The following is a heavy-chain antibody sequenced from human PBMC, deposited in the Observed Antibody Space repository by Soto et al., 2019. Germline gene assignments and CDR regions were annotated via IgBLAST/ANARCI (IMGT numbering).Heavy chain of an antibody. D-gene: IGHD2-15*01. CDR2: ITPLFGIP. CDR3: ARDIHSAGGWFDT. V-gene: IGHV1-69*10. J-gene: IGHJ5*02. Sequence: AVKVSCKASGGTSGTLSITWVRQAPGQGLEWMGGITPLFGIPNYPQKFQGRLTITADKSTSTAYLELSSLRPEDTAVYYCARDIHSAGGWFDTWGRGSLVTVFS. CDR1: GGTSGTLS.